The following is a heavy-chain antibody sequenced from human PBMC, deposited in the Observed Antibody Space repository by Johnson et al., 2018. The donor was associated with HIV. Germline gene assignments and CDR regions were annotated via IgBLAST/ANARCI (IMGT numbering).Heavy chain of an antibody. CDR3: AKVDTAMVNAFDI. CDR1: GFTFSRCG. D-gene: IGHD5-18*01. Sequence: QMQLVESGGGVVQPGRSLILSCAASGFTFSRCGMHWVRQAPGKGLEWAAVISNDGSAKYYADSVKGRFTISRDNSKNTLYLQMNSLRAEDTAVYYCAKVDTAMVNAFDIWGQGTMVTVSS. CDR2: ISNDGSAK. J-gene: IGHJ3*02. V-gene: IGHV3-30*18.